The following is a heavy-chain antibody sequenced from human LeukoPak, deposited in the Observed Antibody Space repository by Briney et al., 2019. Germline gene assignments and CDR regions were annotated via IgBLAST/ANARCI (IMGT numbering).Heavy chain of an antibody. CDR3: TTGTWIQLWLPDY. CDR2: IKSKTDGGTT. V-gene: IGHV3-15*01. CDR1: GFTFSNAC. D-gene: IGHD5-18*01. Sequence: GGSLRLSCAASGFTFSNACMTWVRQAPGKGLESVGHIKSKTDGGTTDFAAPVKGRFTISRDDSKNTLFLQMNSLKTEDTAVYYCTTGTWIQLWLPDYWGQGTLVTVSS. J-gene: IGHJ4*02.